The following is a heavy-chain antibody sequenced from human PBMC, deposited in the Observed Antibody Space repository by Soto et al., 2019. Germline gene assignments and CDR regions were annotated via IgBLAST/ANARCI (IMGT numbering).Heavy chain of an antibody. D-gene: IGHD2-21*02. V-gene: IGHV1-46*01. Sequence: QAQLVQSGAEVKKPGASVRVSCKTSGYPFTDYFIHWVRQAPGQGLEWMEIISLYHHSTSYAQKFQGRLTVTADTSTTTVYMDLSSLTSEDSAVYWCARELYSCGGDCPYYMDYWGQGTLVTVSS. CDR3: ARELYSCGGDCPYYMDY. CDR2: ISLYHHST. CDR1: GYPFTDYF. J-gene: IGHJ4*02.